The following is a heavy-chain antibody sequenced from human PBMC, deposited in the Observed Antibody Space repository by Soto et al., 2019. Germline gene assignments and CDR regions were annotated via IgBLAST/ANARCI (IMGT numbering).Heavy chain of an antibody. D-gene: IGHD3-3*01. J-gene: IGHJ4*02. CDR3: ARDTRSDYYYDQ. CDR2: IYYTGNT. CDR1: GGCVGSGSYY. V-gene: IGHV4-31*02. Sequence: SETLSLTCSVSGGCVGSGSYYWSWIRHHPGSGLEWIGYIYYTGNTYYNPSLKSRLAISVDTSKNQFSLKLTSVTAADTAVYYCARDTRSDYYYDQWGQGTLVTV.